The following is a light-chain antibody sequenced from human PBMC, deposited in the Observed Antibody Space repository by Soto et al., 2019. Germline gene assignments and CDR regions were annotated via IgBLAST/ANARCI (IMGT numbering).Light chain of an antibody. CDR2: GAF. CDR1: QSVRDN. Sequence: TQSPGALAVSPGEVAALSCRASQSVRDNWARYQQKPGQTPRLLIFGAFTRASGIPGRFSGSGSGTEFTLTISSLQSEDFAVYYCQQYDDWPSFGQGTKVDIK. J-gene: IGKJ1*01. V-gene: IGKV3-15*01. CDR3: QQYDDWPS.